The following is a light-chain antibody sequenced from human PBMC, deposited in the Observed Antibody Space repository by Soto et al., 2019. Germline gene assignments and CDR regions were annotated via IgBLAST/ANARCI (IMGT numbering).Light chain of an antibody. CDR3: QQYYSYSWT. Sequence: DIQMTQSPSTLSASVGDRVTISCRASQNIARWLAWYQQKPGRAPKLLIYDASSLESGVPLRFSGSGSGTEFTLTISSLQPDDFATYYCQQYYSYSWTFGHGTKVEI. J-gene: IGKJ1*01. CDR1: QNIARW. CDR2: DAS. V-gene: IGKV1-5*01.